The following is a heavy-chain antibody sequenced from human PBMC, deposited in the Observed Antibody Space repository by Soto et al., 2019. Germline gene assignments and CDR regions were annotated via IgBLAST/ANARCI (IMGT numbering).Heavy chain of an antibody. CDR3: ARWASISAYCGGDCYNFDY. D-gene: IGHD2-21*02. J-gene: IGHJ4*02. Sequence: PSETLSLTCTVSGGSISSYYWSWIRQPPGKGLEWIGYIYYSGSTNYNPSLKSRVTISVDTSKNQFSLKLSSVTAADTAVYYCARWASISAYCGGDCYNFDYWGQGTLVTVSS. CDR1: GGSISSYY. CDR2: IYYSGST. V-gene: IGHV4-59*01.